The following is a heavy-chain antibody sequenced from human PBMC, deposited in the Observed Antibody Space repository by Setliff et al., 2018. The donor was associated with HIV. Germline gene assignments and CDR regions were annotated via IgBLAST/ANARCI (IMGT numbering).Heavy chain of an antibody. CDR1: GLTFSSYG. V-gene: IGHV3-30*02. Sequence: GGSLRLSCAASGLTFSSYGMHWVRQAPGKGLEWVAFIRYDGSNKYYADSVKGRFTISRDNSKNTLYLQMNSLRAEDTAVYYCAAVPWGHSSLIIDHWGQGTLVTVSS. CDR2: IRYDGSNK. CDR3: AAVPWGHSSLIIDH. J-gene: IGHJ4*02. D-gene: IGHD3-16*01.